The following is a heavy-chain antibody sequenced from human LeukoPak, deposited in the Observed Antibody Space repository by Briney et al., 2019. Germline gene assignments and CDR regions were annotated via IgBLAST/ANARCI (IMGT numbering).Heavy chain of an antibody. CDR2: ISSSSSYI. V-gene: IGHV3-21*01. CDR3: ARDQDYGGNSGAY. Sequence: GGSLRLSCAASGFTVSSNYMSWVRQAPGKGLEWVSSISSSSSYIYYADSVKGRFTISRDNAKNSLYLQMNSLRAEDTAVYYCARDQDYGGNSGAYWGQGTLVTVSS. D-gene: IGHD4-23*01. CDR1: GFTVSSNY. J-gene: IGHJ4*02.